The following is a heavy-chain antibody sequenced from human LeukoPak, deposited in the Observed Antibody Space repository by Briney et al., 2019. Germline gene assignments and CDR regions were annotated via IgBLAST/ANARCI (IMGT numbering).Heavy chain of an antibody. CDR3: ARGKEKRYYDFWSGYLYGMDV. Sequence: ASVKVSCKASGYTFTSYDINWVRQATGQGLEWMGWMNPNSGNTGYAQKFQGRVTMTRNTSISTAYMELSSLRSEDTAVYYCARGKEKRYYDFWSGYLYGMDVWGQGTTVTVSS. CDR2: MNPNSGNT. J-gene: IGHJ6*02. D-gene: IGHD3-3*01. CDR1: GYTFTSYD. V-gene: IGHV1-8*01.